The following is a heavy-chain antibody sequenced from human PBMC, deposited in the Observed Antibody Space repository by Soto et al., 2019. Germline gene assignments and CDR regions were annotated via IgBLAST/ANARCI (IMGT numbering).Heavy chain of an antibody. Sequence: PGGSLRLSCAASGSSFPKYPMHWVRQTPDKGLEWVAVISHDGVTKNSADSVKGRFSISRDNSRNTLYLEMNSLGTEDTAMYYRVRGGYSSSWERLDPWGQGTLVTVSS. CDR1: GSSFPKYP. CDR3: VRGGYSSSWERLDP. D-gene: IGHD4-4*01. V-gene: IGHV3-30-3*01. J-gene: IGHJ5*02. CDR2: ISHDGVTK.